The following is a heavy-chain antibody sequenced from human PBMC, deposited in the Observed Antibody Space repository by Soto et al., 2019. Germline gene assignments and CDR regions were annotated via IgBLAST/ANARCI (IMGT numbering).Heavy chain of an antibody. CDR3: ARDFLRPYGSGRPPFDY. V-gene: IGHV1-18*01. CDR1: GYTFTSYG. D-gene: IGHD3-10*01. CDR2: ISAYNGNT. J-gene: IGHJ4*02. Sequence: ASVKVSCKASGYTFTSYGISWVRQAPGQGLEWMGWISAYNGNTNYAQKLQGRVTMTTDTSTSTAYMELRSLRSDDTAVYYCARDFLRPYGSGRPPFDYWGQGTLVTVSS.